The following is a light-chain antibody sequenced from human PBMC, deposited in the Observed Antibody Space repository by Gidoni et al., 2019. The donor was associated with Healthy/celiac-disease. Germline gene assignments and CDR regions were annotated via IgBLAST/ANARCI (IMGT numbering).Light chain of an antibody. CDR2: KAS. CDR1: QSISSW. J-gene: IGKJ2*01. CDR3: QQYNSYYT. Sequence: DRKMTQSPSTRSASVGDRVTITCRARQSISSWLAWYQQKPGQSPKLLIYKASSLESGVPSSFSVSGSGTEFTLTISSLQPDDFAPYYCQQYNSYYTFGQWTKLEIK. V-gene: IGKV1-5*03.